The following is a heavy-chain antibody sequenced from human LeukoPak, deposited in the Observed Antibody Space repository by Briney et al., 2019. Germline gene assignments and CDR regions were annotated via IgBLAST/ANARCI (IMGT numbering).Heavy chain of an antibody. CDR3: ARVQYLNYFDY. J-gene: IGHJ4*02. V-gene: IGHV3-7*01. D-gene: IGHD4-11*01. CDR2: IKQDGSEK. CDR1: GFTFSSYW. Sequence: GGSLRLSCAASGFTFSSYWMSWVRQAPGKGLEWVANIKQDGSEKKYVDSVKGRFTTSRDNAKNSLYLQMNSLRAEDTAVYYCARVQYLNYFDYWGQGTLVTVSS.